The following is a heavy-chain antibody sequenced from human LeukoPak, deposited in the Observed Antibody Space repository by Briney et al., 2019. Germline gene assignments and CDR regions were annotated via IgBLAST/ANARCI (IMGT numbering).Heavy chain of an antibody. J-gene: IGHJ4*02. D-gene: IGHD6-13*01. CDR3: VRDNPRQQGFAY. V-gene: IGHV3-48*04. CDR2: ISSSSTV. CDR1: GFTFSTYS. Sequence: GGSLRLSCAASGFTFSTYSMNWVRQAPGKGLEWVSYISSSSTVYYADSMKGRFTISRDNAKNSLYLQMNSLRAEDTAVYYCVRDNPRQQGFAYWGQGTLVTVSS.